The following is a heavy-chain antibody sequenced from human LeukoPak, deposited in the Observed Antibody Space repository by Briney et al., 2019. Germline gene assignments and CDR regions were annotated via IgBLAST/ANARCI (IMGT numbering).Heavy chain of an antibody. J-gene: IGHJ4*02. Sequence: GGSLRLSCAASGFTFSSYAMSWVRQAPGEGLEWGSGISVSVFSTYYADSVKGRFTISRDNSKNTLYLQMNSLKPEDTAVYYCAKALASSPYYFDYWGQGTLVTVSS. CDR3: AKALASSPYYFDY. D-gene: IGHD6-6*01. CDR2: ISVSVFST. CDR1: GFTFSSYA. V-gene: IGHV3-23*01.